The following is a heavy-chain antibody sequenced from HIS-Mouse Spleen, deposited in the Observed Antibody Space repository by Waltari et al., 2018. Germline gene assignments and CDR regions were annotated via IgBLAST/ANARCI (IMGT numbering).Heavy chain of an antibody. CDR2: IDGDDDK. CDR1: GFSLSTSGMW. CDR3: ARIAEGYSSGWYAFDY. D-gene: IGHD6-19*01. J-gene: IGHJ4*02. V-gene: IGHV2-70*15. Sequence: QVTLRESGPALVNPTQTLTLTCTFSGFSLSTSGMWVSRIRQPPGKALEWLARIDGDDDKYYSTSLKTRLTISKDTSKNQVVLTMTNMDPVDTATYYCARIAEGYSSGWYAFDYWGQGTLVTVSS.